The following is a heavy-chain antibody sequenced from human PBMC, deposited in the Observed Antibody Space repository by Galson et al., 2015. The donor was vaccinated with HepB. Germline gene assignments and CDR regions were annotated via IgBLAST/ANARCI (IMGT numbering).Heavy chain of an antibody. CDR2: ISSDGSNK. Sequence: SLRLSCAASGFTFSNYGIHWVRQAPGKGLEWVAVISSDGSNKYYADSVKGRFTISRDNSKNTLYLQMNSLRAEDTAVYYCAKSMGSGYAFSNDYWGQGTLVTVSS. V-gene: IGHV3-30*18. CDR1: GFTFSNYG. D-gene: IGHD5-12*01. J-gene: IGHJ4*02. CDR3: AKSMGSGYAFSNDY.